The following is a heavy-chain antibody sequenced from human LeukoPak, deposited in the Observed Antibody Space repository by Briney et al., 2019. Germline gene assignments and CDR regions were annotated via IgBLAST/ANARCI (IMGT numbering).Heavy chain of an antibody. Sequence: ASVKVSCKASGYTFTSYDINWVRQATGQGLEWMGWMNPNSGNTGYAQKFQGRVTITRNTSISTAYMELSSLRSEDTAVYYCARAPRVTMVRGVIYWFDPWGQGTLVTVSS. D-gene: IGHD3-10*01. CDR3: ARAPRVTMVRGVIYWFDP. CDR2: MNPNSGNT. J-gene: IGHJ5*02. V-gene: IGHV1-8*03. CDR1: GYTFTSYD.